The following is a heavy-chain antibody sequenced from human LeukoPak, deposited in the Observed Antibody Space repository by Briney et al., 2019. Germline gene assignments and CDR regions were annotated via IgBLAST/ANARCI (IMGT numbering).Heavy chain of an antibody. CDR3: ARDPGYSGYRH. CDR2: IKQDGSQK. D-gene: IGHD5-12*01. CDR1: GFTFSSYW. V-gene: IGHV3-7*03. J-gene: IGHJ4*02. Sequence: PGGSLRLSCAASGFTFSSYWMSWVRQAPGKGLEWVANIKQDGSQKYYVDSVKGRFTTSRDNAKNSLYLQMNSLRAEDTAVYYCARDPGYSGYRHWGQGTLVTVSS.